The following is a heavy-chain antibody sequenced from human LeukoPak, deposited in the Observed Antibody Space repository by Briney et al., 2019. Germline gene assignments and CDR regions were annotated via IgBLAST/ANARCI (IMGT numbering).Heavy chain of an antibody. J-gene: IGHJ4*02. CDR2: ISYDGSNK. CDR3: ASGLEWLLSPPRN. V-gene: IGHV3-30-3*01. D-gene: IGHD3-3*01. CDR1: GFTFSRYA. Sequence: PGGSLRLSCAASGFTFSRYAMHWVRQAPGKGLEWVAVISYDGSNKYYADSVKGRFTISRDNSKNTLYLQMNSLRAEDTAVYYCASGLEWLLSPPRNWGQGTLVTVSS.